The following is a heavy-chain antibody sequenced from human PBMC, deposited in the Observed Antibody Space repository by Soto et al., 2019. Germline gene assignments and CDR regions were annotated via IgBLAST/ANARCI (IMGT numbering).Heavy chain of an antibody. D-gene: IGHD6-19*01. CDR2: IIPIFGTA. CDR3: ARVVYISGWNYFDY. V-gene: IGHV1-69*01. Sequence: QVQLVQSGAEVKKPGSSVKVSCKASGGTFSSYDISWVRQAPGQGLEWMGGIIPIFGTANYAQKFQGRVTITADESTSTGYMELSSLRSEDTAVYYCARVVYISGWNYFDYWGQGTLVTVSS. J-gene: IGHJ4*02. CDR1: GGTFSSYD.